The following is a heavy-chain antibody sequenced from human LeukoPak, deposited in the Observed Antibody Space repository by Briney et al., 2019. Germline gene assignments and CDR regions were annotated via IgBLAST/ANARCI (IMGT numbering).Heavy chain of an antibody. CDR2: INHSGST. CDR1: GGSFSGYY. Sequence: SETLSLTCAVYGGSFSGYYWSWIRQPPGKGLEWIGEINHSGSTNYNPSLKSRVTISVDTSKNQFSLKLSSVTAADTAVYYCARGGDIVVVPAAPSNWFDPWGQGTLVTVSS. CDR3: ARGGDIVVVPAAPSNWFDP. V-gene: IGHV4-34*01. D-gene: IGHD2-2*01. J-gene: IGHJ5*02.